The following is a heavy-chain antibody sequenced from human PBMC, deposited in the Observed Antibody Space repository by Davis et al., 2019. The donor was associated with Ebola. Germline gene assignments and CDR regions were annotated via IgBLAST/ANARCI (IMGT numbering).Heavy chain of an antibody. CDR1: GYMFSAYW. V-gene: IGHV5-51*01. CDR2: IYPGDSDT. D-gene: IGHD3-3*01. J-gene: IGHJ5*02. Sequence: GESLKISCKGSGYMFSAYWIGWVRQMPGKGLEWMGIIYPGDSDTRYSPSFQGQVTISVDRSISTAYLQWSSLEASDTAMYYCARVNYDSGPNRNWFDPWGQGTLVTVSS. CDR3: ARVNYDSGPNRNWFDP.